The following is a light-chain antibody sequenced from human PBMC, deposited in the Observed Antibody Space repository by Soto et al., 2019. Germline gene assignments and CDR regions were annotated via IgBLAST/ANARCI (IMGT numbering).Light chain of an antibody. CDR3: QQSYSITWT. CDR1: QGISTY. Sequence: DIQMTQSPSSLSASVGDRVTITCRASQGISTYLNWYQQKPGKAPKLLIYAASSLQSGVPSRFSGSGSETDFTLTISSLQPEDFATYSCQQSYSITWTLGQGTKVDMK. V-gene: IGKV1-39*01. J-gene: IGKJ1*01. CDR2: AAS.